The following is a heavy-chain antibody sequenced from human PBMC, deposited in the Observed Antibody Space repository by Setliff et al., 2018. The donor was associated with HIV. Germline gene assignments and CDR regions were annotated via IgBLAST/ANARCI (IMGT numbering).Heavy chain of an antibody. CDR2: IKSIISGGTT. D-gene: IGHD3-16*01. CDR3: TTGGGGAN. Sequence: LRLSCAASGFSVSDDWMSWVRQTPGKRLEWVGRIKSIISGGTTDYAAPVKDRFTISRDDSKNMVYLQMNSLKTEDTAVYYCTTGGGGANWGQGTLVTVPQ. J-gene: IGHJ4*02. CDR1: GFSVSDDW. V-gene: IGHV3-15*01.